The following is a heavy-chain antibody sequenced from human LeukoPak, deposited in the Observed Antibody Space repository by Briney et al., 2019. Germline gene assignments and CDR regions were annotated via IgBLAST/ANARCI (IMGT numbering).Heavy chain of an antibody. CDR1: GFTFSSFS. V-gene: IGHV3-21*01. Sequence: PGGSLRLSCAASGFTFSSFSMNWVRQAPGRGLEWVSAISPSSTYIYYADSVKGRFTISRDNAKNSLYLQMNSPRAEDTAVYYCARAPGNWYFDLWGRGTLVTVSS. CDR3: ARAPGNWYFDL. J-gene: IGHJ2*01. CDR2: ISPSSTYI.